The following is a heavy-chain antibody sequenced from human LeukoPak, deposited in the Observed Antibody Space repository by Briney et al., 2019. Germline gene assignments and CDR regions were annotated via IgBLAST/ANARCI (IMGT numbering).Heavy chain of an antibody. J-gene: IGHJ4*02. CDR1: GFTVSSNY. CDR3: ARVGVVPAALYYFDY. D-gene: IGHD2-2*01. Sequence: GGSLRLSWAASGFTVSSNYMSWVRQAPEKGLEWVSVIYSGGSTYYADSVKGRFTISRDNSKNTLYLQMNSLRAEDTAVYYCARVGVVPAALYYFDYWGQGTLVTVSS. V-gene: IGHV3-53*01. CDR2: IYSGGST.